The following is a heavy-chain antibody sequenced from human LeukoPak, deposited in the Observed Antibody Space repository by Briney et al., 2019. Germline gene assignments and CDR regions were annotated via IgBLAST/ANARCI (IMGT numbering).Heavy chain of an antibody. Sequence: PGGSLRLSCAASGFTFSSYSMNWVRQAPGKGLEWVSYISSSSSTIYYADSVKGRFTISRDNAKNSLYLQMNSLRAEDTAVYYCAREGQYYYDSSGYPVRYYLDNWGQGTLVSVSS. CDR3: AREGQYYYDSSGYPVRYYLDN. CDR1: GFTFSSYS. CDR2: ISSSSSTI. V-gene: IGHV3-48*01. J-gene: IGHJ4*02. D-gene: IGHD3-22*01.